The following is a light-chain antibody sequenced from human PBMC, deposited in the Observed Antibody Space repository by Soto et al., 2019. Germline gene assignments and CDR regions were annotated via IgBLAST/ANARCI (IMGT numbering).Light chain of an antibody. CDR2: AAS. CDR1: QGISSY. J-gene: IGKJ5*01. CDR3: QHYYSYPIT. V-gene: IGKV1-8*01. Sequence: AIRMTQSPSSLSASTGDRVTITCRASQGISSYLAWYQQKPGKAPKLLIYAASTLQSGVPSRFSGSGSGTDFTLTISCLQSEDFATYDGQHYYSYPITFGQGTRLEIK.